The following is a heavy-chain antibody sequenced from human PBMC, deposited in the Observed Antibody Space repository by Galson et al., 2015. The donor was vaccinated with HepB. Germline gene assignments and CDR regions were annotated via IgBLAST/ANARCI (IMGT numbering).Heavy chain of an antibody. CDR2: INPNSGDT. CDR1: GYNFNNHY. V-gene: IGHV1-2*06. D-gene: IGHD3-16*02. CDR3: ARDRDYFWGSYRDAFDI. J-gene: IGHJ3*02. Sequence: SVKVSCKASGYNFNNHYIHWVRQGPGQGLEWMGRINPNSGDTNYEQNFQGRVTMTTDTSISTAYMELSRLRSDDTAVYYCARDRDYFWGSYRDAFDIWGQGTMVTVSS.